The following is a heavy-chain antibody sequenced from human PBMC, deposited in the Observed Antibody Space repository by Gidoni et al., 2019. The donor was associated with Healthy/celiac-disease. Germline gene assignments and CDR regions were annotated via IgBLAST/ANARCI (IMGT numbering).Heavy chain of an antibody. CDR3: AREGVCDYFHPCTRGADNWFDP. CDR1: GGPFSSYA. V-gene: IGHV1-69*04. Sequence: QVQLVQSGAEVTKPGSSVKVSCQASGGPFSSYAISWVRQAPGQGLEWMGRIIPILGRANYAQKFQGRVTITADKSTSTAYMELSSLRSEDTAVYYCAREGVCDYFHPCTRGADNWFDPWGQGTLVTVSS. J-gene: IGHJ5*02. CDR2: IIPILGRA. D-gene: IGHD2-8*01.